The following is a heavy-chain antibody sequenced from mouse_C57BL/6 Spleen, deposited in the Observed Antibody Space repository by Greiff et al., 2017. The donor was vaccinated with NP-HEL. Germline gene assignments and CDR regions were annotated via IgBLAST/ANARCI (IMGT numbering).Heavy chain of an antibody. CDR3: AAGYSNYLYYFDY. CDR1: GYTFTSYW. V-gene: IGHV1-72*01. D-gene: IGHD2-5*01. J-gene: IGHJ2*01. Sequence: QVQLQQPGAELVKPGASVKLSCKASGYTFTSYWMHWVKQRPGRGLEWIGRIDPHSGGTKYNEKFKSKATLTGDKPTSTASMQLSSLTAERAAVYHCAAGYSNYLYYFDYWGQGTTLTVSS. CDR2: IDPHSGGT.